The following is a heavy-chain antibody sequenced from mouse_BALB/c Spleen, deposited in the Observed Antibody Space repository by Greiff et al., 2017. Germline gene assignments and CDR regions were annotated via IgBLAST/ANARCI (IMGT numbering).Heavy chain of an antibody. CDR2: IYWDDDK. V-gene: IGHV8-12*01. CDR1: GFSLSTSGMG. J-gene: IGHJ1*01. CDR3: ARSRDYWYFDV. Sequence: ESGPGILQPSQTLSLTCSFSGFSLSTSGMGVSWIRQPSGKGLEWLAHIYWDDDKRYNPSLKSRLTISRDTSRNQVFLKITSVDTADTATYYCARSRDYWYFDVWGAGTTVTVSS.